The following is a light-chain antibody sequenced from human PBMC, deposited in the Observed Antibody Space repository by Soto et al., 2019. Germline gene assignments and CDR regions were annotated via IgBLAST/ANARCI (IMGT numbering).Light chain of an antibody. V-gene: IGKV1-5*01. J-gene: IGKJ1*01. CDR3: QQDNSYSKT. CDR2: AAS. Sequence: DIQMPQSPSPLPASVGDRFTITCLASQSISYWLAWYQQKPGNAPKLLIYAASSLESGVPSRFSGSGSGTEFTLTISSLQPDDSASYYCQQDNSYSKTFGQGTKVDIK. CDR1: QSISYW.